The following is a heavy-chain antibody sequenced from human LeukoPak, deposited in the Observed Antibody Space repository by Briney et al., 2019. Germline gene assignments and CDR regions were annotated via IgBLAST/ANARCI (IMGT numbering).Heavy chain of an antibody. Sequence: GGSLRLSCAASGFTFSSYWMHWVRQAPGKGLVWVSRINSDGSSTSYADSVKGRFTVSRDNAKNTLYLQMNSLRAEDTAVYYCARGGYGDYEAPYWYYYYGMDVWGQGTTVTVSS. CDR2: INSDGSST. CDR3: ARGGYGDYEAPYWYYYYGMDV. CDR1: GFTFSSYW. J-gene: IGHJ6*02. V-gene: IGHV3-74*01. D-gene: IGHD4-17*01.